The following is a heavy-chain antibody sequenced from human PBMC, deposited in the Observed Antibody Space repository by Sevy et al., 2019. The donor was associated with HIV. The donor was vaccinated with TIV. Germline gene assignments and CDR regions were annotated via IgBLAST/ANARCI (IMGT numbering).Heavy chain of an antibody. CDR1: GFTFSDYY. Sequence: GGSLRLSCAASGFTFSDYYMSWIRQAPGTGLEWISYISTTGSTIYYADSVKGRFTVSRDNAKNSLSLAMNSLRVEDTALYYCARGVLRWVSYGTYQPWQLDYWGQGSLVTVSS. V-gene: IGHV3-11*01. D-gene: IGHD3-16*01. CDR3: ARGVLRWVSYGTYQPWQLDY. J-gene: IGHJ4*02. CDR2: ISTTGSTI.